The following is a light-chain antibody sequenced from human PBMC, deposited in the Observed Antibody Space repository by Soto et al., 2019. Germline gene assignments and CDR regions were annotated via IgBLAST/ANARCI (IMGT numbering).Light chain of an antibody. CDR1: QSISSY. Sequence: DIQMTQSPSSLSASVGDRVTITCRASQSISSYLNWYQQKPGKAPKFLIYAASSLQSGVPSRFSGSGSGTDFTLTISSLQPEDFATYYCQQSYSTLFTFGPGTKVDI. CDR3: QQSYSTLFT. CDR2: AAS. J-gene: IGKJ3*01. V-gene: IGKV1-39*01.